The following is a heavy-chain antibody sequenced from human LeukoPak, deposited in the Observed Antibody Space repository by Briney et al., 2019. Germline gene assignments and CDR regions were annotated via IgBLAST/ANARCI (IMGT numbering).Heavy chain of an antibody. Sequence: PLGSPRVSCAASGFTFSSYWMSWVRQAPGKGLEWVANIKQDGSEKYYVDSVKGRFTISRDNAKNSLYLQMNSLRAEDTAVYYCARGSIQSYYYGMDVWGQGTSATVSS. CDR1: GFTFSSYW. CDR3: ARGSIQSYYYGMDV. J-gene: IGHJ6*02. D-gene: IGHD2-2*02. CDR2: IKQDGSEK. V-gene: IGHV3-7*05.